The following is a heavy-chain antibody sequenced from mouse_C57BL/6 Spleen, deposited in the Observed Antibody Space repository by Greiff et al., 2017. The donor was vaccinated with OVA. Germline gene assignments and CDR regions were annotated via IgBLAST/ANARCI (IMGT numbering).Heavy chain of an antibody. CDR2: IDPSDSEP. CDR3: ARSDFRYYGSSFYFDY. J-gene: IGHJ2*01. D-gene: IGHD1-1*01. CDR1: GYTFTSYW. V-gene: IGHV1-52*01. Sequence: QVQLQQPGAELVRPGSSVKLSCKASGYTFTSYWMHWVKQRPLQGLEWIGNIDPSDSEPHSNQKFKDKATLTVYKSSSTAYMQLSSLTSEDSAVYYCARSDFRYYGSSFYFDYWGQGTTLTVSS.